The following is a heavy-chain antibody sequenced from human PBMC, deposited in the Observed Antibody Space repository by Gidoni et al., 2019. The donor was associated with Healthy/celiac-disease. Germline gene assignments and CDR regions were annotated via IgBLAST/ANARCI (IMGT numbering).Heavy chain of an antibody. Sequence: QVQLQESGPGLVKPSETLSLTCTVAGGSISSYYWSWIRQPPGNGLEWIGYIYNSGITNYNPSLKSRVTISVDTSKNQFSLKLSSVTAADTAVYYCSRETASTLDYWGQGTLVTVSS. CDR2: IYNSGIT. J-gene: IGHJ4*02. V-gene: IGHV4-59*01. CDR3: SRETASTLDY. CDR1: GGSISSYY.